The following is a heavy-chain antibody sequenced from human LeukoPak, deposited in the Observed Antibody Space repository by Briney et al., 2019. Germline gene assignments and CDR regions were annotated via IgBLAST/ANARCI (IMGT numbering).Heavy chain of an antibody. J-gene: IGHJ4*02. CDR2: INHSGST. D-gene: IGHD1-26*01. CDR1: GGSFSGYY. CDR3: ATVRASGSYYFDY. Sequence: SETLSLTCAVYGGSFSGYYWSWIRQPPGKGLEWIGEINHSGSTNYNPSLKSRVTISVDTSKNQFSLKLSSVTAADTAVYYCATVRASGSYYFDYWGQGTLVTVSS. V-gene: IGHV4-34*01.